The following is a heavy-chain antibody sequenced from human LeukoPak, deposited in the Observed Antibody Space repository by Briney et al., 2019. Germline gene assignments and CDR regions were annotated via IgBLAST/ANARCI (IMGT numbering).Heavy chain of an antibody. Sequence: PGGSLRLSCAASGFTFSTHWMSWVRQAPGKGLELVANIKEDGSETYYVDSLRGRFTISRDNLKNSLYLEINSLRAEDTAVYYCGRDSFETDIDYWGQGTLVTVSS. J-gene: IGHJ4*02. V-gene: IGHV3-7*01. D-gene: IGHD1-14*01. CDR1: GFTFSTHW. CDR3: GRDSFETDIDY. CDR2: IKEDGSET.